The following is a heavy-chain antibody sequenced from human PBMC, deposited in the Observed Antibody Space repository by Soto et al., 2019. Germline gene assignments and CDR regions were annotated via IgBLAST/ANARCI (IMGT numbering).Heavy chain of an antibody. CDR1: GDSITTSSPL. Sequence: PSETLSLTCTVSGDSITTSSPLGCWIRQPPGKGLEWIGTISYGGTTFYTPSLKTRITISVDSSKNQFSLSLVSVTAADTAIYYCARHDHGSYTINGFDVWGQGTMVTVS. D-gene: IGHD1-1*01. V-gene: IGHV4-39*01. CDR2: ISYGGTT. CDR3: ARHDHGSYTINGFDV. J-gene: IGHJ3*01.